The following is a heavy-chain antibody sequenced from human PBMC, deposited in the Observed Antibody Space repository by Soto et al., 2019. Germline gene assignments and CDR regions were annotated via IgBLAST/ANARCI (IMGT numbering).Heavy chain of an antibody. Sequence: PGGSPKSAGPGALYTSTSYWTAWLRQMRGKGLKWLGVIYPGDSRTRYSLAFQGRVTISADQSISSAYLQWPSLEASDTAMYYCAIRSFSAPEFSPWVQGALVTVSS. CDR1: LYTSTSYW. D-gene: IGHD1-26*01. CDR3: AIRSFSAPEFSP. J-gene: IGHJ5*02. CDR2: IYPGDSRT. V-gene: IGHV5-51*01.